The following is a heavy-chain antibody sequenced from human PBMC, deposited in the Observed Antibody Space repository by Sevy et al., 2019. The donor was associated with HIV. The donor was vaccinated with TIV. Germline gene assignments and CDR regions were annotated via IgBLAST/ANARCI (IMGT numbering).Heavy chain of an antibody. V-gene: IGHV4-30-4*01. CDR2: IYYSGST. D-gene: IGHD2-8*01. Sequence: SETLSLTCTVSGGSISSGDYYWSWIRQPPGKGLEWIGYIYYSGSTYYNPSLKSRVTISVDTSKNQFSLKLSSVTAADTAVYYCAREGVDCTNGVCFPYYYYGMDVWGRGTTVTVSS. J-gene: IGHJ6*02. CDR3: AREGVDCTNGVCFPYYYYGMDV. CDR1: GGSISSGDYY.